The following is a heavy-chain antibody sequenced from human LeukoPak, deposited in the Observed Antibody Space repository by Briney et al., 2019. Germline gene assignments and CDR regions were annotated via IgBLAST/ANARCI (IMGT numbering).Heavy chain of an antibody. D-gene: IGHD2-15*01. CDR1: GYSFTSYW. V-gene: IGHV5-10-1*01. Sequence: GVSLRISCKGSGYSFTSYWISWVRQMPGKGLEWMGSIDPSDSYTNYSPSFQGHVTISADKSISTAYLQWSSLKASDTAMYYCARSPRCSGGSCKNNWFDPWGQGTLVTVSS. CDR2: IDPSDSYT. CDR3: ARSPRCSGGSCKNNWFDP. J-gene: IGHJ5*02.